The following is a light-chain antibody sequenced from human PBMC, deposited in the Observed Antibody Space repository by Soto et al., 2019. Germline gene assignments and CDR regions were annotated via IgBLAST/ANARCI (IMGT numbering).Light chain of an antibody. J-gene: IGKJ1*01. CDR2: KAS. CDR3: QQYKSYPWT. Sequence: DIAMTHSPNSLSVSLGERAIINCKSSQDPLYNSNSKNYLAWYQQKPGTAPKFLIYKASNLQSGVPSRFSGSGSGTEFTLSISSLQPDDFATYYCQQYKSYPWTFGQGTKVDI. CDR1: QDPLYNSNSKNY. V-gene: IGKV4-1*01.